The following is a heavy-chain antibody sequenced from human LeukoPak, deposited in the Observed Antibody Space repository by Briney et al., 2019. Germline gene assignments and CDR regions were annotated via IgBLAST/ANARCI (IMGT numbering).Heavy chain of an antibody. CDR2: INSDGSST. D-gene: IGHD4-17*01. J-gene: IGHJ4*02. CDR3: AGKAYGDYLYY. CDR1: GFTFSSHW. Sequence: GGSLRLSCAASGFTFSSHWMHWVRQAPGRGLVWVSRINSDGSSTSYADSVKGRFTVSRDNTKNSLFLQMNSLRAEDTAVYYCAGKAYGDYLYYWGQGTLVTVSS. V-gene: IGHV3-74*01.